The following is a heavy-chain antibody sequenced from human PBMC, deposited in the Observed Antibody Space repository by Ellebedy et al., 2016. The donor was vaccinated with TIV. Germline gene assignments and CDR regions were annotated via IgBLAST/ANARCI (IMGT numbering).Heavy chain of an antibody. CDR1: GFPLNKFW. V-gene: IGHV3-7*01. J-gene: IGHJ4*02. D-gene: IGHD6-19*01. Sequence: GGSLRLSCAASGFPLNKFWMSRARQTPGKGLEWVANIREDGNEIYYVDSVTGRFTISRDNAKRSVYLQMTSLRVGDTGVYFCARGSGSSGRHWGQGTQVTVSS. CDR2: IREDGNEI. CDR3: ARGSGSSGRH.